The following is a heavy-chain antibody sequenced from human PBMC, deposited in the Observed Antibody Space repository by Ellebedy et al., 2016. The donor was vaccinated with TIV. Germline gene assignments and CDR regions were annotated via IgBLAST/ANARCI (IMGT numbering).Heavy chain of an antibody. D-gene: IGHD2-15*01. V-gene: IGHV4-39*07. Sequence: MPSETLSLTCTVSGGSISTSSYHWSWIRQPPGKGLEWIAEITHTGSTNYNPSLKSRVTVSVDTSKNQFSLKLTSVTAADTAVYYCARGGVSIPGRRNWLDPWGQGTLVTVSS. CDR2: ITHTGST. CDR3: ARGGVSIPGRRNWLDP. CDR1: GGSISTSSYH. J-gene: IGHJ5*01.